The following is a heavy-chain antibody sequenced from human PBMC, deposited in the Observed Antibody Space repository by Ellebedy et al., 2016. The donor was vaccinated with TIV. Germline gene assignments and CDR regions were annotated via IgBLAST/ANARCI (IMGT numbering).Heavy chain of an antibody. Sequence: GESLKISCAASRFSFGSYWMLWVRQPPGKGLEWVSRIKADGSGITYADSVRGRFTISRDNAENTLYLQMDSLRVEDTAVYYCGRERWGLGDYWGQGTLVTVSS. CDR2: IKADGSGI. V-gene: IGHV3-74*03. J-gene: IGHJ4*02. CDR1: RFSFGSYW. CDR3: GRERWGLGDY. D-gene: IGHD7-27*01.